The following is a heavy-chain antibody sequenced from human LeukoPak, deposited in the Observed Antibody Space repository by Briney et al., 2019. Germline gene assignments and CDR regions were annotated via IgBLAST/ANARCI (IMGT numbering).Heavy chain of an antibody. J-gene: IGHJ6*02. CDR2: MNPNSGNT. Sequence: ASVKVSCKASGYTFTSYDINWVRQATGHGLEWMGWMNPNSGNTGYAQKFQGRVTMTRNTSISTAYMELSSLRSEDTAVYYCARVPHLYSNENYGMDVWGQGATVTVSS. CDR1: GYTFTSYD. CDR3: ARVPHLYSNENYGMDV. V-gene: IGHV1-8*01. D-gene: IGHD4-11*01.